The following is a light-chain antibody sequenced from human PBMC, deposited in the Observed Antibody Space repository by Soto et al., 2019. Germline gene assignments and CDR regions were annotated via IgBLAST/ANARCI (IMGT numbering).Light chain of an antibody. CDR2: DAS. CDR3: QHHDTYPVT. J-gene: IGKJ4*01. Sequence: DIQMTQSPSTLSASVGARVTITCRASQGISRWLAWYQQKPGKAPELLMYDASTLESAVPSRFSGSGSGTEFTLTISSLQPDDFATYYCQHHDTYPVTFGGGTKVEV. V-gene: IGKV1-5*01. CDR1: QGISRW.